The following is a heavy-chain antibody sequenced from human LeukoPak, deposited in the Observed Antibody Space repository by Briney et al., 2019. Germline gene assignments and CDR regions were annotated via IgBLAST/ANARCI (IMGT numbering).Heavy chain of an antibody. CDR3: ARHTAVAGTMDAEYFQH. J-gene: IGHJ1*01. V-gene: IGHV4-59*08. CDR1: GGSISSYY. CDR2: IYYSGST. D-gene: IGHD6-19*01. Sequence: SETLSLTCTVSGGSISSYYWSWIRQPPGKGLEWIGYIYYSGSTNYNPSLKRRVTISVDTSKNQFSLKLSSVTAADTAVYYCARHTAVAGTMDAEYFQHWGQGTLVTVSS.